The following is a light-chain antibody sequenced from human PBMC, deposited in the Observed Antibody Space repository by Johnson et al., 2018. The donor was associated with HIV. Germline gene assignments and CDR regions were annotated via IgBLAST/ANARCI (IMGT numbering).Light chain of an antibody. J-gene: IGLJ1*01. CDR1: TSTIGNNF. Sequence: QSVLTQPPSVSAAPGQKVTISCSGNTSTIGNNFVSWYQLLPGTAPKLLIYKNTQRPSGIPDRFSGSKSATSATLGITGLQTGDEADYYCGTWDTSLATGGVFGTWTKGTVL. V-gene: IGLV1-51*02. CDR2: KNT. CDR3: GTWDTSLATGGV.